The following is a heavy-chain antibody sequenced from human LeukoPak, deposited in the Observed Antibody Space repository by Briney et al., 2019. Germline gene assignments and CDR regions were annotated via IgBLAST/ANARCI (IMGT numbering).Heavy chain of an antibody. Sequence: ASVKLSCKASGYTFTSYDVSWVRQAPGQGLEWMGWISAYNGYTKCAQKLQGRVTMTTDTTTSTASVDLRSLRSDDTAVYYCARDRTPAAGTVDYWGQGTLVTVSS. CDR2: ISAYNGYT. CDR3: ARDRTPAAGTVDY. CDR1: GYTFTSYD. J-gene: IGHJ4*02. V-gene: IGHV1-18*04. D-gene: IGHD6-13*01.